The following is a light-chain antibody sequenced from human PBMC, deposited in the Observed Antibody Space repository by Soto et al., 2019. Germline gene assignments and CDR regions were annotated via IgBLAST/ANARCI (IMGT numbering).Light chain of an antibody. CDR1: QIVTSF. Sequence: EIVLTQSPATLSLSPGTGATLSCRASQIVTSFLAWYQQRPGQAPRLLIYDTFTRATGIPARFSAKGAGTDFTLTISSLEPEDSAVYFCQLRSDWPPTYTFGQGTKLE. CDR2: DTF. J-gene: IGKJ2*01. V-gene: IGKV3-11*01. CDR3: QLRSDWPPTYT.